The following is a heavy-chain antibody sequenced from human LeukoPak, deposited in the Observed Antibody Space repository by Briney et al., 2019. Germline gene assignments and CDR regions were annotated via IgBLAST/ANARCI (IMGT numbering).Heavy chain of an antibody. CDR1: GGSISSYC. D-gene: IGHD3-3*01. V-gene: IGHV4-59*01. J-gene: IGHJ4*02. CDR3: ARVGGYDFWSGYWDY. CDR2: IYYSGST. Sequence: SETLSLTCTVSGGSISSYCWSWIRQPPGKGLEWIGYIYYSGSTNYNPSLKSRVTISVDTSKNQFSLKLSSVTAADTAVYYCARVGGYDFWSGYWDYRGQGTLVTVSS.